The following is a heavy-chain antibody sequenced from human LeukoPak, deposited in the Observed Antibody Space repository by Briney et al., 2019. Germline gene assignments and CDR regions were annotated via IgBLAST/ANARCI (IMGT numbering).Heavy chain of an antibody. V-gene: IGHV3-9*01. Sequence: GRSLRLSCAASGFTFDDYAMHWVRQAPGKGLEWVSGISWNSGSIGYADSVKGRFTISRDNAKNSLYLQMNSLRAEDTALYYCAKAYYYDSSGYLDYWGRGTLVTVSS. CDR3: AKAYYYDSSGYLDY. CDR1: GFTFDDYA. D-gene: IGHD3-22*01. J-gene: IGHJ4*02. CDR2: ISWNSGSI.